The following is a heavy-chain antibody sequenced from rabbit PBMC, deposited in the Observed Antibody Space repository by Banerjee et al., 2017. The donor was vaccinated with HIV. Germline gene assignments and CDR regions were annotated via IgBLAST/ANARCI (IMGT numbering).Heavy chain of an antibody. J-gene: IGHJ4*01. CDR2: IYTGSSGNT. Sequence: QSLEESGGDLVKPGASLTLTCTASGIDFSSGYDMCWVRQAPGKGLELIACIYTGSSGNTWYASWAKGRFTIFKTSSTTVTLQMTSLTAADTATYFCARDGDSYVPFNLWGQGTLVTVS. CDR3: ARDGDSYVPFNL. D-gene: IGHD6-1*01. V-gene: IGHV1S40*01. CDR1: GIDFSSGYD.